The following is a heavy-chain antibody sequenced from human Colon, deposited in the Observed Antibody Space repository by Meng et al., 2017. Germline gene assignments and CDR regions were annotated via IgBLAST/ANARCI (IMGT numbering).Heavy chain of an antibody. CDR1: GYSISSGYY. D-gene: IGHD3-10*01. CDR3: ARVNYFGSGNYPDY. V-gene: IGHV4-38-2*02. Sequence: SETLSLTCTVSGYSISSGYYWGWIRQPPEKGLEWVGSIYHGGTTYYNPSLKSRITISVDTSKNHFSLKLSSVTAADTAVYYCARVNYFGSGNYPDYWGPGTLVTVSS. CDR2: IYHGGTT. J-gene: IGHJ4*02.